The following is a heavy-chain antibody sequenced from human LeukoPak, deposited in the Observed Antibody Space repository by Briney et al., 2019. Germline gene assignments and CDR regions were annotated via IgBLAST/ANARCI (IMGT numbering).Heavy chain of an antibody. V-gene: IGHV1-2*04. CDR1: GYTFTGYY. CDR3: ARDRKFVDTAMIYYFDY. J-gene: IGHJ4*02. D-gene: IGHD5-18*01. CDR2: INPNSGGT. Sequence: GASVKVSCKASGYTFTGYYMHWVRQAPGQGLEWMGWINPNSGGTNYAQKFQGWVTMTRDTSISTAYVELSRLRSDDTAVYYCARDRKFVDTAMIYYFDYWGQGTLVTVSS.